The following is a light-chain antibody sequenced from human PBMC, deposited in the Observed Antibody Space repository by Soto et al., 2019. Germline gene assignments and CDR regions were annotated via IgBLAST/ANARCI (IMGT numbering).Light chain of an antibody. V-gene: IGLV2-14*01. CDR1: SSDVGNYNY. Sequence: QSVLTQPASVSGSPGQSITISCTGTSSDVGNYNYVSWYQQYPGRVPKLLIYMVSNRASGVSNRFSGSKSGHTASLTISGLQAEDEADYFCTSPTPGSLYVFGTGTKVTVL. J-gene: IGLJ1*01. CDR3: TSPTPGSLYV. CDR2: MVS.